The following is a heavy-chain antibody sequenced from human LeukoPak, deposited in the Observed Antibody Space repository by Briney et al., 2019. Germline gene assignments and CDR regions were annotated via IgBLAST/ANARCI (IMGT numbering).Heavy chain of an antibody. CDR3: ARYRPVTYDYVWGRPGFDY. Sequence: SETLSLTCAVDGGSFSGYYWSWIRQPPGKGLEWIGEINHSGSTNYNPSLKSRVTISVDTSKNQFSLKLSSVTAADTAVYYCARYRPVTYDYVWGRPGFDYWGQGTLVTVSS. D-gene: IGHD3-16*01. J-gene: IGHJ4*02. CDR2: INHSGST. CDR1: GGSFSGYY. V-gene: IGHV4-34*01.